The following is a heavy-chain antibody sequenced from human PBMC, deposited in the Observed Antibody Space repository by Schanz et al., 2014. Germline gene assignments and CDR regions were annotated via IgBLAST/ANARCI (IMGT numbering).Heavy chain of an antibody. CDR1: GFTFSSYW. J-gene: IGHJ4*02. V-gene: IGHV3-7*01. Sequence: EVQLVESGGGLVQPGGSLRLSCAASGFTFSSYWMSWVRQPPGKGLEWVANIKQDGSEKYYVDSVQGRFTISRENAKNSLYLQMNSLRAEDTAVYYCARDGYNAYDLKRGDYWGQGTQVAVSS. D-gene: IGHD5-12*01. CDR2: IKQDGSEK. CDR3: ARDGYNAYDLKRGDY.